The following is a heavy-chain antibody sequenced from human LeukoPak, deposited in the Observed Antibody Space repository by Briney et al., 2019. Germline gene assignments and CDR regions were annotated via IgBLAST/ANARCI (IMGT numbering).Heavy chain of an antibody. J-gene: IGHJ3*02. Sequence: PGGSLRLSCAASGFTFSDYYMSWIRQAPGKGLEWVSYNSSSGSTIYYADSVKGRFTISRDNAKNSLYLQMNSLKAEDTAVYYCARDQVGELFRGNAFDIWGQGTMVTVSS. CDR2: NSSSGSTI. CDR1: GFTFSDYY. V-gene: IGHV3-11*01. D-gene: IGHD1-7*01. CDR3: ARDQVGELFRGNAFDI.